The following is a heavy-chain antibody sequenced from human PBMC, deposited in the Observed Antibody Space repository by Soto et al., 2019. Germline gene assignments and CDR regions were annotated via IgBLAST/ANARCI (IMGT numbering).Heavy chain of an antibody. CDR2: ISTISSNI. D-gene: IGHD3-10*01. CDR3: ARGDYSGRDWFDP. CDR1: GFTFSSYS. J-gene: IGHJ5*02. V-gene: IGHV3-21*01. Sequence: GGSLRLSCAASGFTFSSYSMNWVRQAPGKGLEWVSSISTISSNIYYADSVKGRFTISRDTAKNSLYLQMNSLRAEDTAVYYCARGDYSGRDWFDPWGQGTLVTAPQ.